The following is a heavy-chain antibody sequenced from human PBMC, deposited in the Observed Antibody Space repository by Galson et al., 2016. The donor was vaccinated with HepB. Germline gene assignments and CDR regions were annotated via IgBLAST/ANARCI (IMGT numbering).Heavy chain of an antibody. J-gene: IGHJ4*02. CDR3: VRDLDY. Sequence: SLRLSCAASAFTFSTYWMSWVRQAPGKGLEWVANINQEGSEKSYVDSVKGRFTISRDNAKNSLYLHMKSLRAEDTSLYYCVRDLDYWGQGTLVTVSS. V-gene: IGHV3-7*01. CDR2: INQEGSEK. CDR1: AFTFSTYW.